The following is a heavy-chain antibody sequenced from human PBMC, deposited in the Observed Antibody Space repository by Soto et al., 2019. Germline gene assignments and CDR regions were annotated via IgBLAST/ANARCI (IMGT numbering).Heavy chain of an antibody. D-gene: IGHD3-10*01. CDR1: GFTFRSYG. J-gene: IGHJ4*02. CDR3: AKLETRITMVRGVIDY. Sequence: QVRLVESGGGVVQPGRSLRLSCAASGFTFRSYGMHWVRQAPCKGLEWVAVISYDGSDKYYVDSMKGRFTISRDNSKNTLYLQMNSLRDEDTAVYYCAKLETRITMVRGVIDYWGQGTLVTVSS. V-gene: IGHV3-30*18. CDR2: ISYDGSDK.